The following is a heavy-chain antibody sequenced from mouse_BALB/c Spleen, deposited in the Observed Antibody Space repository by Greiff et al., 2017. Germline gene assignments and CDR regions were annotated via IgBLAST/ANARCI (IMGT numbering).Heavy chain of an antibody. J-gene: IGHJ2*01. CDR3: AREAYYDYDGGYYFDY. CDR2: ISSGSSTI. D-gene: IGHD2-4*01. Sequence: EVMLVESGRGLVQPGGSRKLSCAASGFTFSSFGMHWVRQAPEKGLEWVAYISSGSSTIYYADTVKGRFTISRDNPKNTLFLQMTSLRSEDTAMYYCAREAYYDYDGGYYFDYWGQGTTLTVSS. CDR1: GFTFSSFG. V-gene: IGHV5-17*02.